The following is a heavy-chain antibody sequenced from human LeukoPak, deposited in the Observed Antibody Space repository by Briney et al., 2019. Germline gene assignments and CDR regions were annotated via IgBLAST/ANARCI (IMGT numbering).Heavy chain of an antibody. CDR3: ARESWGYDILTGYYGP. J-gene: IGHJ5*02. Sequence: GASVKVSCKASGYTFTSYYMHWVRQAPGQGLEWMGIINPSGGSTSYAQKFQGRVTMTRDTSTSTVYMELSSLRSEDTAVYYCARESWGYDILTGYYGPWGQGTLVTVSS. CDR2: INPSGGST. CDR1: GYTFTSYY. V-gene: IGHV1-46*01. D-gene: IGHD3-9*01.